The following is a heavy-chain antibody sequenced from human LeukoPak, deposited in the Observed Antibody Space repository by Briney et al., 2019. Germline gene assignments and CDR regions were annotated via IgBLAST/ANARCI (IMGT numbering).Heavy chain of an antibody. V-gene: IGHV4-34*01. D-gene: IGHD6-13*01. J-gene: IGHJ4*02. CDR1: GGSFSGYY. CDR3: ARYSSSWYGY. Sequence: SETLSLTCAVYGGSFSGYYWSWIRQPPGKGLEWIGEINHSGSTNYNPSLKSRVTISVDKSKNQFSLKLSSVTAADTAVYYCARYSSSWYGYWGQGTLVTVSS. CDR2: INHSGST.